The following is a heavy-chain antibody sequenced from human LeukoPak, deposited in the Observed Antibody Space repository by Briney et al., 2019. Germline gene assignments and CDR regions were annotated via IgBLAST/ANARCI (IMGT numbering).Heavy chain of an antibody. J-gene: IGHJ6*03. CDR3: ARVDKGVFWSVPYYYYMDV. Sequence: PSETLSLTCTVSGDSISSSSYYWGWIRQPPGKGLEWIGSISYSGSTYYNPSLRSRVTVSVDTSKNQFSLKLTSVTAADTAVYYCARVDKGVFWSVPYYYYMDVWGKGTTVTVSS. D-gene: IGHD3-3*01. CDR2: ISYSGST. V-gene: IGHV4-39*01. CDR1: GDSISSSSYY.